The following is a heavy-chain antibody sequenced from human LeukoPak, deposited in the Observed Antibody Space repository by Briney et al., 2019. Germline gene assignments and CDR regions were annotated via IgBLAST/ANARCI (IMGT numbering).Heavy chain of an antibody. CDR1: GFTFSSYW. Sequence: PGGSLRLSCAASGFTFSSYWMSWVRQAPGKGLEWVANIKQDGSEKRYVDSVKGRFTISRDNAKNSLFLQMNSLRTEDTAVYYCARDFPTGEHHWGQGTLVTVSS. D-gene: IGHD7-27*01. CDR3: ARDFPTGEHH. CDR2: IKQDGSEK. V-gene: IGHV3-7*05. J-gene: IGHJ5*02.